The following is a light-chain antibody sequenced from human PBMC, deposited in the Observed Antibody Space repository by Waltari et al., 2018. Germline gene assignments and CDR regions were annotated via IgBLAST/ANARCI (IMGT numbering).Light chain of an antibody. V-gene: IGKV3D-20*02. CDR2: EAS. CDR3: QNHERLPAT. CDR1: QTLVRD. J-gene: IGKJ1*01. Sequence: CRASQTLVRDLGWYQQKPCQAPRLLIYEASRRATGIPDRFSGSGSGTDFSLTISRLEPEDFAVYYCQNHERLPATFGQGTKVEIK.